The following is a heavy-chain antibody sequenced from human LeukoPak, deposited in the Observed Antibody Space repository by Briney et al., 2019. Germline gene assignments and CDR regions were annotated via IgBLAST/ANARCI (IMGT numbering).Heavy chain of an antibody. D-gene: IGHD1-14*01. CDR3: VRHDLIGITGGNFDY. J-gene: IGHJ4*02. V-gene: IGHV4-39*01. Sequence: PSETLSLTCTASGGSISSSRYYWGYIRQPPGKGLEWLGSIYYTGSTYYNPSLKSRVTVSVDTCKNQFSLKLNSLTAADTAVYYCVRHDLIGITGGNFDYWGQGTLVSVSS. CDR1: GGSISSSRYY. CDR2: IYYTGST.